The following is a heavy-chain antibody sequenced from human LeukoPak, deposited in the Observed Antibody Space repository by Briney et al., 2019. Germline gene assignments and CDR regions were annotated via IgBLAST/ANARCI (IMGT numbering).Heavy chain of an antibody. Sequence: ETLSLTCAVSGGSISSSNWWSWVRQAPGKGLEWVSVIYSGGSTYYADSVKGRFTISRDNSKNTLYLQMNSLRAEGTAVYYCARDGYDSSGYYSADWGQGTLVTVSS. CDR1: GGSISSSNW. J-gene: IGHJ4*02. CDR3: ARDGYDSSGYYSAD. CDR2: IYSGGST. D-gene: IGHD3-22*01. V-gene: IGHV3-53*01.